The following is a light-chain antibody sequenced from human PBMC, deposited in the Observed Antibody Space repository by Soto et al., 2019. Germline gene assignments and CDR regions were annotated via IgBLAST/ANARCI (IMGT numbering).Light chain of an antibody. V-gene: IGLV1-44*01. CDR2: SNN. Sequence: QSVLTQPTSASGTAGKRVTISCSGSSSNIGSNTVNWYQQLPGTAPKLLIYSNNQRPSGVPDRFSGSKSGTSASLAISGLQSEDEADYYCAAWDDSLNGWVFGGGTKLTV. CDR3: AAWDDSLNGWV. J-gene: IGLJ3*02. CDR1: SSNIGSNT.